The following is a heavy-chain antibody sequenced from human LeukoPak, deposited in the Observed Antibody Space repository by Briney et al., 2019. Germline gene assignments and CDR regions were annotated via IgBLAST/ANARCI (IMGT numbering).Heavy chain of an antibody. CDR1: GFSFSKYA. V-gene: IGHV3-30*02. CDR2: IRFDESNT. D-gene: IGHD4-23*01. CDR3: AKSYGANYFDD. J-gene: IGHJ4*02. Sequence: GGSLRVSCAASGFSFSKYAMHWVRQAPGKGLEWAAFIRFDESNTYYADSVKGRFTISRDNSKDTLYLQMNSLRPEDTAVYYCAKSYGANYFDDWGQGTLVTVSS.